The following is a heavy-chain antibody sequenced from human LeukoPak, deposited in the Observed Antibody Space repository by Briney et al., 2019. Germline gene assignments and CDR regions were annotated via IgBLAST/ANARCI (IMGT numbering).Heavy chain of an antibody. CDR1: GGSISSYY. V-gene: IGHV4-59*08. Sequence: PSETLSLTCTVSGGSISSYYWSWIRQPPGKGLEWIGYIYYSGSTYYNPSLKSRVTISVDTSKNQFSLKLSSVTAADTAVYYCAVVPAAIGSFYFDYWGQGTLVTVSS. CDR2: IYYSGST. CDR3: AVVPAAIGSFYFDY. D-gene: IGHD2-2*02. J-gene: IGHJ4*02.